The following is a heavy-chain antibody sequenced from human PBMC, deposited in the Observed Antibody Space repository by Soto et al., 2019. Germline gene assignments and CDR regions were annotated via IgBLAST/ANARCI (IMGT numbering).Heavy chain of an antibody. J-gene: IGHJ4*02. D-gene: IGHD6-19*01. Sequence: QVLLVQSGAEVKKPGASVKVSCKTSGYTFTTYGITWVRQAPGQGLEWMGWISPHNGNVHYAQKVQGRLTLTTDTSTTTAYLELRSLRPDDTAIYYCARDRGMYIAMTGSDYWGQGTLVTVSS. V-gene: IGHV1-18*01. CDR1: GYTFTTYG. CDR2: ISPHNGNV. CDR3: ARDRGMYIAMTGSDY.